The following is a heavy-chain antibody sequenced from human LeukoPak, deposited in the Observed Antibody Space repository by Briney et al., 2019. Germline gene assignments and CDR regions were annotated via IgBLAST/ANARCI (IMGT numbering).Heavy chain of an antibody. CDR2: INHSGST. Sequence: SETLSLTCAVYVGSFSGYYWSWIRQPPGKGLEWIGEINHSGSTNYNPSLKSRVTISVDTSKNQFSLKLTSVTAADTAVYYCARTDEKRIFGSGSYYRGRHIDYWGQGTLVTVSS. CDR1: VGSFSGYY. D-gene: IGHD3-10*01. V-gene: IGHV4-34*01. CDR3: ARTDEKRIFGSGSYYRGRHIDY. J-gene: IGHJ4*02.